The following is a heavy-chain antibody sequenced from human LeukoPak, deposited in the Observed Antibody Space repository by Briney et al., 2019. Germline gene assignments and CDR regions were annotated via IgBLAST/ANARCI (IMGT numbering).Heavy chain of an antibody. V-gene: IGHV4-59*01. D-gene: IGHD5-12*01. J-gene: IGHJ3*02. CDR3: ARARWLRYAFDI. Sequence: ASETLSLTCTVSGGSISSYYWSWIRQPPGKGLEWIGYIYYSGSTNYNPSLKSRVTISVDTSKNQFSLKLSSVTAADTAVYYCARARWLRYAFDIWGQGTMVTVSS. CDR1: GGSISSYY. CDR2: IYYSGST.